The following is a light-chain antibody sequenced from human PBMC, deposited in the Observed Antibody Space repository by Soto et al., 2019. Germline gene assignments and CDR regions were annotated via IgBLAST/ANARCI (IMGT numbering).Light chain of an antibody. CDR3: QVWDSSSDHSV. CDR1: NIGSKS. CDR2: YDS. V-gene: IGLV3-21*04. Sequence: SYELTQPPSVSVAPGKTARITCGGNNIGSKSVHWYQQKPGQAPVLVIYYDSDRPSGIPERFSGSNSGNTATLTISRVEAGDEADYYCQVWDSSSDHSVFGGGTKLPVL. J-gene: IGLJ2*01.